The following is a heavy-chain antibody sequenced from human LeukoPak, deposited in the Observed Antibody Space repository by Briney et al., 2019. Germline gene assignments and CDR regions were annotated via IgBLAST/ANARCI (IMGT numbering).Heavy chain of an antibody. V-gene: IGHV3-23*01. CDR3: AREFGESFLSPYYFDY. D-gene: IGHD3-10*01. CDR2: ISGSGGST. J-gene: IGHJ4*02. CDR1: GFTFSSYA. Sequence: QTGGSLRLSCAASGFTFSSYAMSWVRQAPGKGLEWVSAISGSGGSTYYADSVKGRFTISRDNSKNTLYLQMNSLRAEDTAVYYCAREFGESFLSPYYFDYWGQGTLVTVSS.